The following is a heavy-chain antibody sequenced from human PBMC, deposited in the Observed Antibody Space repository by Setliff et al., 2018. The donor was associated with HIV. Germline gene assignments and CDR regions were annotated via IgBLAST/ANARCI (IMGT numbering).Heavy chain of an antibody. CDR3: ARVQQQLLQEDDYFDY. Sequence: PGGSLRLSCAASGFTFDNYCMTWVRQAPGKGLEWVAFIWYDGNNIKYADSVKGRFTISRDNSKNTLYLQMNSLRPEDTAVYYCARVQQQLLQEDDYFDYWGQGTLVTVS. CDR1: GFTFDNYC. CDR2: IWYDGNNI. V-gene: IGHV3-30*02. J-gene: IGHJ4*02. D-gene: IGHD6-13*01.